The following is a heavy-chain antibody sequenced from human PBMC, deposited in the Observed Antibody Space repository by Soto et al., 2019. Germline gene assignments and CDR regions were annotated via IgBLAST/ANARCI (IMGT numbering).Heavy chain of an antibody. V-gene: IGHV4-30-2*01. D-gene: IGHD1-26*01. CDR3: ARAGGSYYPLDY. Sequence: PSETLSLTCAVSGGSISSGGYSWSWIRQPPGKGLEWIGYVYHSGSTYYNPSLKSRVTISVDTSKNQFSLKLSSVTAADTAVYYCARAGGSYYPLDYWGQGTLVTVSS. CDR2: VYHSGST. CDR1: GGSISSGGYS. J-gene: IGHJ4*02.